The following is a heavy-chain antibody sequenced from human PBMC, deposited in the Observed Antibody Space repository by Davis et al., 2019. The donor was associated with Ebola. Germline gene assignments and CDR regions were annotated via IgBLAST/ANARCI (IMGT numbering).Heavy chain of an antibody. CDR1: GFSLSNARMG. Sequence: SGPTLVKPTETLTLTCTVSGFSLSNARMGVSWIRQPPGKALEWLAHIFSNDEKSYSTSLKSRLTIPKDTSKSQVVLTMTNMDPVDTATYYCARKLGRFGESNYYYGMDVWGQGTTVTVSS. D-gene: IGHD3-10*01. J-gene: IGHJ6*02. CDR3: ARKLGRFGESNYYYGMDV. CDR2: IFSNDEK. V-gene: IGHV2-26*01.